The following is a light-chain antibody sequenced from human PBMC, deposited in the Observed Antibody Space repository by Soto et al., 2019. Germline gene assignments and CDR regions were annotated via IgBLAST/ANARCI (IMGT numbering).Light chain of an antibody. CDR2: WAS. J-gene: IGKJ4*02. CDR1: QSVLYSSNNKNY. CDR3: HQYYSAPS. Sequence: DIVMTQSPDSLAVSLGERATIDCKSSQSVLYSSNNKNYLAWYQQQPGQPPMLLIYWASTRESGVPDRFSGSGSGTDFTLTISSLQAEDVAVYYCHQYYSAPSFGGGTKVEIK. V-gene: IGKV4-1*01.